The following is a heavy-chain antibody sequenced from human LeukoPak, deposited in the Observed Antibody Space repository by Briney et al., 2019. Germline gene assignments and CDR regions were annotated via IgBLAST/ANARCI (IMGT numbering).Heavy chain of an antibody. CDR3: ARGDGSVDY. D-gene: IGHD2-2*03. J-gene: IGHJ4*02. V-gene: IGHV3-48*04. CDR2: ISTSSSTK. CDR1: GFTFSSYS. Sequence: GGSLRLSCAASGFTFSSYSMTWVRQAPGKGLAWVSYISTSSSTKYYADSVKGRFTISRDNAKNSLYLQMNSLRAEDTAVYYCARGDGSVDYWGQGTLVTVSS.